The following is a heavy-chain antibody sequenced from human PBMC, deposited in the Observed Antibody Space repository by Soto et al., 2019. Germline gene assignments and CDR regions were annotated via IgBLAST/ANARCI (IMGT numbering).Heavy chain of an antibody. CDR2: INPNSGGT. D-gene: IGHD3-3*01. J-gene: IGHJ6*02. CDR3: ARDLNDFWSGYLQYNYYYGMDV. V-gene: IGHV1-2*04. CDR1: GYTFTGYY. Sequence: GASVKVSCKASGYTFTGYYMHWVRQAPGQGLEGMGWINPNSGGTNYAQKFQGWVTMTRDTSISTAYMELSRLRSDDTAVYYCARDLNDFWSGYLQYNYYYGMDVWGQGTTVTVSS.